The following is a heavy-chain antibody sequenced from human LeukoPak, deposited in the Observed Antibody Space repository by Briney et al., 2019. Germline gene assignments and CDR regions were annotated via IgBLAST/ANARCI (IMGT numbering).Heavy chain of an antibody. CDR3: ARLLEATRNFDY. Sequence: GGSLRLSCAASGFTFSDYYMSWLRQAPGKGLEWVSYISSSGSTIYYADSVKGRFTISRDNAKNSLYLQMNSLRAEDTAVYYCARLLEATRNFDYWGQGTLVTVSS. J-gene: IGHJ4*02. CDR1: GFTFSDYY. D-gene: IGHD1-26*01. V-gene: IGHV3-11*04. CDR2: ISSSGSTI.